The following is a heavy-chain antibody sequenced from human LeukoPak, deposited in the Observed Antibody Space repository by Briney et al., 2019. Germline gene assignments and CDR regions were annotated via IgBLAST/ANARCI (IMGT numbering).Heavy chain of an antibody. J-gene: IGHJ3*02. CDR1: GGTFISYA. CDR3: ARGGDSSSWYLDDALDI. Sequence: ASVKVSFKASGGTFISYAISWVRQAPGQGREWMGGINPIFGTANYAQKFQGRVTLTTDESTSTAYMEPSSLRSEDTAVYYCARGGDSSSWYLDDALDIWGQGTMVTVSS. V-gene: IGHV1-69*05. CDR2: INPIFGTA. D-gene: IGHD6-13*01.